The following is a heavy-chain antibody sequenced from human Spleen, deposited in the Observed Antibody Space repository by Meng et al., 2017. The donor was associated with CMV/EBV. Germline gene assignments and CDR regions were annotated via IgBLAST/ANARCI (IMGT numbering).Heavy chain of an antibody. CDR3: ARVSEYCTTTNCYEVFGY. CDR1: GYTFTGYQ. Sequence: ASVKVSCKASGYTFTGYQIHWVRQAPGQGLEWMGLINPNRGVTAYVQKLQGRVTMTRDTSIGTAYMELSSLKSDDTPVYYCARVSEYCTTTNCYEVFGYWGQGTLVTVSS. V-gene: IGHV1-2*02. CDR2: INPNRGVT. J-gene: IGHJ4*02. D-gene: IGHD2-2*01.